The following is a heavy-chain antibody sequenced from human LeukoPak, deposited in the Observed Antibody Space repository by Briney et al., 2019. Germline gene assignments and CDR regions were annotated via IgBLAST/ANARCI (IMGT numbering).Heavy chain of an antibody. V-gene: IGHV1-2*02. Sequence: ASVKVSCKASGYTFTEHFIHWVRQAPGQGLQYMGWIHPASANTVYAQMFHGRVTLARDTPATTTYMEPSGPRSDDTAVYYCARDLRPANLWGQGTLVTVSS. CDR3: ARDLRPANL. CDR1: GYTFTEHF. J-gene: IGHJ4*02. CDR2: IHPASANT. D-gene: IGHD1-7*01.